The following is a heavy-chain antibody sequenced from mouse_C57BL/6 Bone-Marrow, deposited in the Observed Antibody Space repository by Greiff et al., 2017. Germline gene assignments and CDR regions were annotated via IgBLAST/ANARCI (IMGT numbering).Heavy chain of an antibody. V-gene: IGHV1-64*01. J-gene: IGHJ2*01. CDR1: GYTFTSYW. CDR2: IHPNSGST. CDR3: ARTPLTTVVADYFDY. Sequence: QVQLQQPGAELVKPGASVKLSCKASGYTFTSYWMHWVKQRPGQGLAWIGMIHPNSGSTNYNEKFKSKATLTVDKPSSTAYRQLSSLTSEDSAVYYCARTPLTTVVADYFDYWGQGTTLTVSS. D-gene: IGHD1-1*01.